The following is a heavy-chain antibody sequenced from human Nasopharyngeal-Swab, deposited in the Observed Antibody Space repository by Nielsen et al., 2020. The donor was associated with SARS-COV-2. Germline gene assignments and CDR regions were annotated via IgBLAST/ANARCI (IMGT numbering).Heavy chain of an antibody. D-gene: IGHD3-22*01. V-gene: IGHV1-58*01. J-gene: IGHJ3*02. CDR1: GFTFTSSA. CDR2: IVVGSGNT. Sequence: SVKVSCKASGFTFTSSAVQWVRQARGQRLEWIGWIVVGSGNTNYAQKFQERVTITRDMSTSTAYMELSSLRSEDTAVYYFSPSPPSFDSSGYPFDIWGQGTMVTVSS. CDR3: SPSPPSFDSSGYPFDI.